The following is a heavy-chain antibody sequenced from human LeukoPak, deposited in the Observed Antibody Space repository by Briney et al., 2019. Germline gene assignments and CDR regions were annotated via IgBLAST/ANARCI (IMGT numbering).Heavy chain of an antibody. J-gene: IGHJ6*03. V-gene: IGHV4-61*02. CDR1: GGSISSGSYY. D-gene: IGHD5-18*01. CDR3: ATNSYGHYQYYYYMDV. Sequence: SQTLSLTCTVSGGSISSGSYYWSWIRQPAGKGLEWIGRIYTSGNTNYNPSLQSRVTISVDTSKNQFSLKLSSVTAADTAVYYCATNSYGHYQYYYYMDVWGKGTTVTISS. CDR2: IYTSGNT.